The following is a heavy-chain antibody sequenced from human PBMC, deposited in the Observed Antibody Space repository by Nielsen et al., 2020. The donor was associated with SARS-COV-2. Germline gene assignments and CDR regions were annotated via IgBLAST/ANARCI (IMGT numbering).Heavy chain of an antibody. Sequence: SETLSLTCAVYGGSFSGYYWSWIRQPPGKGLEWIGEINHSGSTNYNPSLKSRVTISVDTSKNQFSLKLSSVTAADTAVYYCASRYYYYGMDVWGQGTTVTVSS. J-gene: IGHJ6*02. CDR2: INHSGST. CDR1: GGSFSGYY. V-gene: IGHV4-34*01. CDR3: ASRYYYYGMDV.